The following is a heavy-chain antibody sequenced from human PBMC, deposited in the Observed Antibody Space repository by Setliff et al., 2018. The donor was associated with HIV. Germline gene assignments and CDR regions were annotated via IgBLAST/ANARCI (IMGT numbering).Heavy chain of an antibody. CDR3: AKPRLYNSALEN. CDR2: ISYDGTNK. Sequence: GGSLRLSCSASGFGFKSYGIHWVRQAPGKGLEWVAVISYDGTNKYYVDSVKGRFTLSRDNSKNTLYLQMNSLTPEDTAVYYCAKPRLYNSALENWGQGTLVTVSS. D-gene: IGHD1-1*01. CDR1: GFGFKSYG. J-gene: IGHJ4*02. V-gene: IGHV3-30*18.